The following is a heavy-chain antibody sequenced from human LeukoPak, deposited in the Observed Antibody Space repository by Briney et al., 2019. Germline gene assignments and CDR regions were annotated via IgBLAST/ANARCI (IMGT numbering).Heavy chain of an antibody. CDR2: IWYDGSNK. V-gene: IGHV3-33*01. J-gene: IGHJ4*02. CDR1: GFTFSSYG. D-gene: IGHD3-22*01. Sequence: GGSLRLSCAASGFTFSSYGMHWVRQAPGKGLEWVAVIWYDGSNKYYADSVKGRFTISRDNSKTTLYLQMNSLRAEDTAVYYCARDAGHPGWLFSSSGDLDYWGQGTLVTVSS. CDR3: ARDAGHPGWLFSSSGDLDY.